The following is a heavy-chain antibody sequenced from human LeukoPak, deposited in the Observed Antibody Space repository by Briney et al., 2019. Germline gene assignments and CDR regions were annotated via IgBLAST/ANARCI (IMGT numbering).Heavy chain of an antibody. Sequence: GSLRLSCAASGFTFSSYWMSWVRQAPGKGLEWIGYIYYSGSTNYNPSLKSRVTISVDTSKNQFSLKLSSVTAADTAVYYCARRNGYSYVIDYWGQGTLVTVSS. CDR3: ARRNGYSYVIDY. D-gene: IGHD5-18*01. V-gene: IGHV4-59*08. CDR1: GFTFSSYW. CDR2: IYYSGST. J-gene: IGHJ4*02.